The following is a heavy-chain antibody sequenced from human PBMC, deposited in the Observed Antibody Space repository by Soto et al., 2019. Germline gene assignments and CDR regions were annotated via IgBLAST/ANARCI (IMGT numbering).Heavy chain of an antibody. D-gene: IGHD6-6*01. CDR3: ARQGWEYSSSPRNRLYYGTDV. CDR1: GYRFISYW. J-gene: IGHJ6*02. Sequence: PGESLKISCKGSGYRFISYWIGWVRQMPGKGLEWMGVIFPGDSDTRYNPSLQGQVTISADKSISTAYLHWSSLRASDTAMYYCARQGWEYSSSPRNRLYYGTDVWGQGTTVTVSS. V-gene: IGHV5-51*01. CDR2: IFPGDSDT.